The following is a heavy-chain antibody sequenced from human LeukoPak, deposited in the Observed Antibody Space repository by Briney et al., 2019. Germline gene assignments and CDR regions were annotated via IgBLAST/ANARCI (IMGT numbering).Heavy chain of an antibody. CDR3: ARDRCTDGSCYSDY. V-gene: IGHV4-59*12. Sequence: PSETLSLTCTVSGGSISSYYWSWIRQPPGKGLEWIGYIHYSGSTNYNPSLKSRVTISVDTSKNQFSLKLSSVTAADTAVYYCARDRCTDGSCYSDYWGQGTLVTVSS. CDR2: IHYSGST. J-gene: IGHJ4*02. D-gene: IGHD2-15*01. CDR1: GGSISSYY.